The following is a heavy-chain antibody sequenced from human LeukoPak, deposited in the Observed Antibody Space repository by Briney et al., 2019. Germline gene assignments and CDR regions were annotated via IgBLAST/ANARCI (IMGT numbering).Heavy chain of an antibody. CDR1: GGSVSSSSYY. Sequence: SETLSLTCSVSGGSVSSSSYYWGWIRQPPGKGLEWIGSIYSGSTYHNPSLKSRVTISADTSKNQFSLKLSSVTDADTAMYYCASVWSRFGDDWFDPWGQGTLVTVSS. CDR2: IYSGST. V-gene: IGHV4-39*07. CDR3: ASVWSRFGDDWFDP. D-gene: IGHD3-10*02. J-gene: IGHJ5*02.